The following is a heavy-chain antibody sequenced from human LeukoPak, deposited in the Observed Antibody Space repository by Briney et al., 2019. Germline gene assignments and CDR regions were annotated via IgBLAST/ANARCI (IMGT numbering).Heavy chain of an antibody. CDR3: ANGDRYGSAY. CDR2: INPNSGAT. D-gene: IGHD3-10*01. Sequence: ASVKVSCKASGYTFTDYYMHWVRQAPGQGLEWMGWINPNSGATNYAQKFQGRVTMTGDTSISTAYMELSRLRSDDTATYYCANGDRYGSAYWGQGTLVTVSS. V-gene: IGHV1-2*02. J-gene: IGHJ4*02. CDR1: GYTFTDYY.